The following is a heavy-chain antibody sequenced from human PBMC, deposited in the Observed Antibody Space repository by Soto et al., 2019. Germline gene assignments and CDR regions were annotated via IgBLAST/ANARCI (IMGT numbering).Heavy chain of an antibody. CDR2: IWYDGSNK. V-gene: IGHV3-33*01. D-gene: IGHD1-26*01. Sequence: QVQLVESGGGVVQPGRSLRLSCAASGFTFSSYGMHWVRQAPGKGLEWVAVIWYDGSNKYYADSVKGRFTISRDNSKNTLYLQMHSLRAEDTAVYYCARELGAPPSGDFDYWGQGTLVTVSS. CDR1: GFTFSSYG. CDR3: ARELGAPPSGDFDY. J-gene: IGHJ4*02.